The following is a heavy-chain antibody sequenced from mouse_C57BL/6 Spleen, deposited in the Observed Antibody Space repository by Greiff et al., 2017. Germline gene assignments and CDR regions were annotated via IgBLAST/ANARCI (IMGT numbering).Heavy chain of an antibody. CDR1: GYTFTSYW. J-gene: IGHJ4*01. D-gene: IGHD1-1*02. Sequence: QVQLQQPGAELVKPGASVKMSCKASGYTFTSYWITWVKQRPGQGLAWIGDIYPGSGSTNYNEKFKSKATLTVDTSSSTAYMQLSSLTSEDSAVYYCARWSMGNNAMDNWGQGTSVTVSS. CDR3: ARWSMGNNAMDN. V-gene: IGHV1-55*01. CDR2: IYPGSGST.